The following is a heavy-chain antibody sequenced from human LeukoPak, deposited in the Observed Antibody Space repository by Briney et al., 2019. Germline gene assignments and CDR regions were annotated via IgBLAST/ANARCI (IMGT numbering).Heavy chain of an antibody. J-gene: IGHJ4*02. CDR2: IYYSGST. D-gene: IGHD3-22*01. Sequence: SETLSLTCTVSGGSISSSSYYWGWIRQPPGKGLEWIGSIYYSGSTYYNPSLKSRVTISVDTSKNQFSLKLSSVTAADTAVYYCARDHYDSSGYRGEDVDYWGQGTLVTVSS. CDR3: ARDHYDSSGYRGEDVDY. V-gene: IGHV4-39*07. CDR1: GGSISSSSYY.